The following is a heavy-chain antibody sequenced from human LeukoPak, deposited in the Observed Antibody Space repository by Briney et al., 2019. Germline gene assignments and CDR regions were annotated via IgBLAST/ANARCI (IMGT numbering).Heavy chain of an antibody. D-gene: IGHD3-22*01. Sequence: SETLSLTCTVSDGSISSYYWSWIRQPPGKGLEWIGYIFHTGTTNYNPSLKSRVTISLDTSKNHFSLRLSSVTAADTAVYYCARAGYYDSTAFDIWGQGTMVTVSS. CDR2: IFHTGTT. CDR3: ARAGYYDSTAFDI. J-gene: IGHJ3*02. CDR1: DGSISSYY. V-gene: IGHV4-59*01.